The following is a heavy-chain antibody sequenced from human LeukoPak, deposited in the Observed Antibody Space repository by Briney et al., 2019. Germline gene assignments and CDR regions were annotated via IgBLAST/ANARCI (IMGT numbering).Heavy chain of an antibody. CDR2: ISGSGGST. D-gene: IGHD3-22*01. CDR1: GFTFSSYA. Sequence: SGGSLRLSCAASGFTFSSYAMSWVPQAPGKGLEWVSGISGSGGSTYYADSVKGRFTISRDNSKNTLYLQMNSLRAEDTAVYYCAKDPQFYYDSSGLQDYWGQGTLVTVSS. V-gene: IGHV3-23*01. CDR3: AKDPQFYYDSSGLQDY. J-gene: IGHJ4*02.